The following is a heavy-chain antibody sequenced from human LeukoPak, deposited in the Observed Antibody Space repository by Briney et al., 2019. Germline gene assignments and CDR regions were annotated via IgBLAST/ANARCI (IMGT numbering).Heavy chain of an antibody. CDR2: IYSGGST. CDR1: AFTVSSNY. D-gene: IGHD6-6*01. J-gene: IGHJ6*02. CDR3: ASAYSSSSGYYYYGMDV. V-gene: IGHV3-66*01. Sequence: PGGSLRLSCADSAFTVSSNYMSWVRQAPGKGLEWVSVIYSGGSTYYADSVKGRFTISRDNSKSTLYLQMNSLRAEDTAVYYCASAYSSSSGYYYYGMDVWGQGTTVTVSS.